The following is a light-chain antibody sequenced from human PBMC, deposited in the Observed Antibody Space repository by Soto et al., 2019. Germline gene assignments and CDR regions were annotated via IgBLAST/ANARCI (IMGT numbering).Light chain of an antibody. V-gene: IGKV3-11*01. CDR2: GAS. J-gene: IGKJ5*01. CDR3: QQHNDWPT. CDR1: QSVSSY. Sequence: EIVLTQSPATLSLSPGERATLSCRASQSVSSYLAWYQQKPGQAPRLLIYGASSRATGIPARFSGSGSGTEFILTISSVESEDFAIYYCQQHNDWPTFGQGTRLEI.